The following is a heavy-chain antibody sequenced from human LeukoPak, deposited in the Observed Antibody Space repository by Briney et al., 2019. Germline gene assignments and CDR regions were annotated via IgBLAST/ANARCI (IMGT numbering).Heavy chain of an antibody. CDR1: GYTFTGYY. CDR3: ARDVPGGSYTLSHYLFDY. D-gene: IGHD1-26*01. V-gene: IGHV1-2*07. J-gene: IGHJ4*02. Sequence: ASVKVSCKPSGYTFTGYYMHWVRQAPPQGLEWMGWINPNSGGTNYAHKFQGTVTITTDTSTSTAYMELRSLRSDDTAVYYCARDVPGGSYTLSHYLFDYWGQGTLVTVSS. CDR2: INPNSGGT.